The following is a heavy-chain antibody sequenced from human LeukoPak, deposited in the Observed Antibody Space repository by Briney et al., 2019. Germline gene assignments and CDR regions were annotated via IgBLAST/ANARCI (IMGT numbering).Heavy chain of an antibody. CDR2: ISSSGSTI. CDR3: ARDMWRSYYFDY. V-gene: IGHV3-48*03. CDR1: GFTFSSYE. Sequence: QAGGSLRLSCAASGFTFSSYEMNWVRQAPGKGLEWVSYISSSGSTIYYADSVKGRFTISRDSAKNSLYLQMNSLRAEDTAVYYCARDMWRSYYFDYWGQGTLVTVSS. D-gene: IGHD2-21*01. J-gene: IGHJ4*02.